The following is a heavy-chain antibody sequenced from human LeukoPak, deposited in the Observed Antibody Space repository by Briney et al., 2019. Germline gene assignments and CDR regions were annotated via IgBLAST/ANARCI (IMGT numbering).Heavy chain of an antibody. CDR3: ARHASRWYQTSYYFDY. D-gene: IGHD2-15*01. V-gene: IGHV4-34*01. CDR1: GGSFSGYY. J-gene: IGHJ4*02. Sequence: PSETLSLTCAVYGGSFSGYYWSWIRQPPGKGLEWIGEINHSGSTNYNPSLKSRVTISVDTSKNQFSLKLSSVTAADTAVYYCARHASRWYQTSYYFDYWGQGTLVTASS. CDR2: INHSGST.